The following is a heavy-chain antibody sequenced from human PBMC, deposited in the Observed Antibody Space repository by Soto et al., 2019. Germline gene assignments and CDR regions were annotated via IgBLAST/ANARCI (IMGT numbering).Heavy chain of an antibody. CDR1: GYTFTSYA. D-gene: IGHD3-22*01. CDR3: ASWSYYYDSSGYFAFDI. Sequence: QVQLVQSGAEVKKPGASVKVSCKASGYTFTSYAMHWVRQAPGQRLEWMGWINAGNGKTKYSQKFQGRVTITRDTSASTAYMELSSLRSEDTAVYYCASWSYYYDSSGYFAFDIWGQGTMFTVSS. V-gene: IGHV1-3*01. CDR2: INAGNGKT. J-gene: IGHJ3*02.